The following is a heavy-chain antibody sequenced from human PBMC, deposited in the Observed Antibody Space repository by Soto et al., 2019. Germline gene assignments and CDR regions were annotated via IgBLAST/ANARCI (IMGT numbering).Heavy chain of an antibody. Sequence: QVQLVESGGGVVQPGRSLRLSCAASGFTFSSYGMHWVRQAPGKGLEWVPVIWYDGSNKYYADSVKGRFTISRDNSKNTLYLQMNSLRAEDTAVYYCARDGAAAAGLMYYFDYWGQGTLVTVSS. CDR1: GFTFSSYG. CDR3: ARDGAAAAGLMYYFDY. D-gene: IGHD6-13*01. J-gene: IGHJ4*02. V-gene: IGHV3-33*01. CDR2: IWYDGSNK.